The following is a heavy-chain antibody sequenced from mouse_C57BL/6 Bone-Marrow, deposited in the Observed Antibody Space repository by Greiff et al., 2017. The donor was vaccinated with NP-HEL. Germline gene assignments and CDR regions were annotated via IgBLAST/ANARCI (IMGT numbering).Heavy chain of an antibody. CDR2: IDPENGDT. V-gene: IGHV14-4*01. J-gene: IGHJ3*01. Sequence: EVQLQQSGAELVRPGASVKLSCTASGFNIKDDYMHWVKQRPEQGLEWIGWIDPENGDTEYASKFQGKATITADTSSNTACLQLSSLTSEDAAVYYCTTSITCAYGGQGTLVTVSA. CDR1: GFNIKDDY. CDR3: TTSITCAY. D-gene: IGHD1-1*01.